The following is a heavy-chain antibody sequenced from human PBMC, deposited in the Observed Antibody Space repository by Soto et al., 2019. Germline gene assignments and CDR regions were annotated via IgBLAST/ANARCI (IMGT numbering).Heavy chain of an antibody. D-gene: IGHD2-2*01. V-gene: IGHV5-51*01. CDR1: GYSFTNYW. CDR2: IYPGDSDT. Sequence: PGESLKISCXGSGYSFTNYWIGWVRQMSGKGLEWMGIIYPGDSDTRYSPSFQGQVTISVDKSISTAYLQWSSLKASDTAMYYCAKTGGTSLYGIVYWGQGTQVTVSS. CDR3: AKTGGTSLYGIVY. J-gene: IGHJ4*02.